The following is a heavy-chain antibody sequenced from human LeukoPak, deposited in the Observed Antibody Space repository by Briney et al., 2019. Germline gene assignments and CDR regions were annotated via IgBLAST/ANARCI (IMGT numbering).Heavy chain of an antibody. CDR3: AELGITMIGGV. D-gene: IGHD3-10*02. Sequence: GSLRLSCAASGFTFRSYEMNWVRQAPGKGLEWVSYISSSGSTIYYADSVKGRFTISRDNAKNSLYLQMNSLRAEDTAVYYCAELGITMIGGVWGKGTTVTISP. CDR2: ISSSGSTI. J-gene: IGHJ6*04. V-gene: IGHV3-48*03. CDR1: GFTFRSYE.